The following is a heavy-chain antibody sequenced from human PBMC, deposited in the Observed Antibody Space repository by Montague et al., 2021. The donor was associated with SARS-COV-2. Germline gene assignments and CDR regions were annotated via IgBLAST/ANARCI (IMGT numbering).Heavy chain of an antibody. CDR1: AGSLSSRSNY. Sequence: SETLSLTSTVSAGSLSSRSNYWGWIRQPPGMGLQWIGSVDSAGSTYYXPSLKSRVTISLDTSKNQFSLKLSSVTAADTAVYYCARDEYNRYWYKYWGQGALVTVSS. CDR3: ARDEYNRYWYKY. J-gene: IGHJ4*02. CDR2: VDSAGST. D-gene: IGHD2-8*02. V-gene: IGHV4-39*07.